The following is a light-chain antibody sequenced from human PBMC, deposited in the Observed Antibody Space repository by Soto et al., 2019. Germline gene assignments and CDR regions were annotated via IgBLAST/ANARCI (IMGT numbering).Light chain of an antibody. CDR1: QSVSAN. CDR2: DAS. V-gene: IGKV3-11*01. CDR3: QQRSNWPPAIT. Sequence: EIVMTQSPATLSVPPGERVTLSCRDSQSVSANLAGYQHKPGQAPRLLIYDASNRATGIPARFSGSGSETDFTLTISSLEPEDFAVYYCQQRSNWPPAITFGQGTRLDIK. J-gene: IGKJ5*01.